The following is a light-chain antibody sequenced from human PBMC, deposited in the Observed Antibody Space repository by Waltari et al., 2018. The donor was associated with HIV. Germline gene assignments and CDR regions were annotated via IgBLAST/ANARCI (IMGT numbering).Light chain of an antibody. CDR1: TRDTGNF. CDR2: AVN. CDR3: SSPTTMESVTFGGGTHAVA. V-gene: IGLV2-14*03. J-gene: IGLJ2*01. Sequence: HSALTQPASVSGSPGQSITISCTASTRDTGNFVSWYPSHPGQAPQPILYAVNRRPSGTSDRFSGSTSGASASLTISGLQIDDVADYYCSSPTTMESVTFGGGTHAVAFGGGTHLTV.